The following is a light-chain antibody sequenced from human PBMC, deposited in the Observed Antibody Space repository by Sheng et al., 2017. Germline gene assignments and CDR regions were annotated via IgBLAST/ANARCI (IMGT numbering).Light chain of an antibody. CDR1: GSNIGSHY. Sequence: QSVLTQPPSVSAAPGQKVTISCSGGGSNIGSHYVSWYQQFPGTAPKLLIFDDDKRPSGIPDRFSGSKSGTSATLGITGLQTGDEADYYCATWETSLSVGVFGGGTKLTVL. V-gene: IGLV1-51*01. J-gene: IGLJ2*01. CDR3: ATWETSLSVGV. CDR2: DDD.